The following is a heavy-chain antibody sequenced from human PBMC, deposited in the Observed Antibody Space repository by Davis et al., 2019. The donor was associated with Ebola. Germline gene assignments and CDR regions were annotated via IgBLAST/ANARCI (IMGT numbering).Heavy chain of an antibody. CDR2: ISGSGDNT. V-gene: IGHV3-23*01. CDR1: AFTFSSYA. Sequence: GGSLRLSCAASAFTFSSYAMTWVRQAPRKGLEWVSTISGSGDNTYYADSVKGRFTISRDNSKNTLSLQMNSLRAEDTALYYCARDPYYSGSGNYYYYAMDAWGKGTTVTVSS. J-gene: IGHJ6*04. D-gene: IGHD3-10*01. CDR3: ARDPYYSGSGNYYYYAMDA.